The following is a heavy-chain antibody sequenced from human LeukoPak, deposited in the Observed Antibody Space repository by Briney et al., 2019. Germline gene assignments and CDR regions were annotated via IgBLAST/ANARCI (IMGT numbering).Heavy chain of an antibody. J-gene: IGHJ3*02. D-gene: IGHD6-19*01. CDR2: ISSSSSYI. CDR1: GFTFSNAW. Sequence: GGSLRLSCAASGFTFSNAWMSWVRQAPGKGLEWVSSISSSSSYIYYADSVKGRFTISRDNSKNTLYLQMNNLRAEDTAVYYCAREIAVAGTGAFDIWGQGTMVTVSS. V-gene: IGHV3-21*01. CDR3: AREIAVAGTGAFDI.